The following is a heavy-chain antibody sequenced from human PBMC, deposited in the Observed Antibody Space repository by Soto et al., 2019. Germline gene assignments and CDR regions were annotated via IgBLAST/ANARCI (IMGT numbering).Heavy chain of an antibody. CDR3: AKVTTVTPLGSYYYYGMDV. Sequence: LRLSCAASGFTFSSYGMHWVRQAPGKGLEWVAVISYDGSNKYYADSVKGRFTISRDNSKNTLYLQMNSLRAEDTAVYYCAKVTTVTPLGSYYYYGMDVWGQGTTVTVSS. CDR2: ISYDGSNK. CDR1: GFTFSSYG. D-gene: IGHD4-17*01. J-gene: IGHJ6*02. V-gene: IGHV3-30*18.